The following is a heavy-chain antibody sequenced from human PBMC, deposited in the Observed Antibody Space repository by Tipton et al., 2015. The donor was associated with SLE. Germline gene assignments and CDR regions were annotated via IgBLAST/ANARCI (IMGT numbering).Heavy chain of an antibody. CDR3: ARDPYSNYFDY. D-gene: IGHD2-21*01. CDR1: GLTFSTYS. Sequence: GSLRLSCAASGLTFSTYSMNWVRQAPGKGLEWVSSISDRSSYIYYADSVKGRFTISRDNAKNSLYLQMNSLRVEDTAVYYCARDPYSNYFDYWGQGTLVTVSS. V-gene: IGHV3-21*01. J-gene: IGHJ4*02. CDR2: ISDRSSYI.